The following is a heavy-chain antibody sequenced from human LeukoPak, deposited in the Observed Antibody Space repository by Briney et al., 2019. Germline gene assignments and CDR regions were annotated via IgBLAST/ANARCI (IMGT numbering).Heavy chain of an antibody. CDR2: IYHSGST. V-gene: IGHV4-38-2*02. Sequence: KASETLSLTCTVSGYSISSGYYWGWIRQPPGKGLEWIGSIYHSGSTYYNPSLKSRVTISVDTSKNHFSLKLSSVTAADTAVYYCARVGSTDYWGQGTLVTASS. CDR1: GYSISSGYY. D-gene: IGHD2-2*01. CDR3: ARVGSTDY. J-gene: IGHJ4*02.